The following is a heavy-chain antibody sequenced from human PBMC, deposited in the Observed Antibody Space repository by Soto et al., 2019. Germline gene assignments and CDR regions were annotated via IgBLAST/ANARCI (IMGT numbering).Heavy chain of an antibody. J-gene: IGHJ4*02. CDR3: ARLGNSTY. V-gene: IGHV1-46*01. CDR1: GYTITDFY. D-gene: IGHD1-7*01. Sequence: ASVKVSCKASGYTITDFYIHWVRQAPGQGLEWMGIINPGIGNTNYSQKFQDRVTLTRDTSTSTVYMELSSLKSEDTAIYYCARLGNSTYWGQGTLVTVSS. CDR2: INPGIGNT.